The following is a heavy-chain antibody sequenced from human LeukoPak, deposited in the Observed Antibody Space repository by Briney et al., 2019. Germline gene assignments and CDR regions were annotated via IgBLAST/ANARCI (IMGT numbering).Heavy chain of an antibody. J-gene: IGHJ4*02. V-gene: IGHV1-46*01. CDR2: IDPSGGST. CDR3: ARARVAMIVVVAFDY. CDR1: GYAFTSYY. D-gene: IGHD3-22*01. Sequence: PSASVTVSCKASGYAFTSYYMHWVRQAPGQGLEWMGIIDPSGGSTSYAQKFQGRVTMTRDTSTSTVYMELSSLRSEDTAVYYCARARVAMIVVVAFDYWGQGTLVTVSS.